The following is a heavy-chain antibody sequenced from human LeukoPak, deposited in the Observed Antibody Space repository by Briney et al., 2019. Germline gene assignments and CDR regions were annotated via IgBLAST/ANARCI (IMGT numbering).Heavy chain of an antibody. CDR3: ARHSSLQGYYFDY. D-gene: IGHD6-6*01. CDR1: GDSVSSFF. Sequence: SETLSLTCTASGDSVSSFFWTWIRQPPGKGLEWIGYIFYSGSTDYNPSLKSRVTMAVDTSKNQFSLRLDSVTAADTAVYYCARHSSLQGYYFDYWGQGTLVTVSS. V-gene: IGHV4-59*08. J-gene: IGHJ4*02. CDR2: IFYSGST.